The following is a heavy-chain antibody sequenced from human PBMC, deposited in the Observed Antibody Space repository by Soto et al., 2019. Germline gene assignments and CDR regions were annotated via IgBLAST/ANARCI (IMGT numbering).Heavy chain of an antibody. Sequence: PGGSLRLSCAASGFTFGSYAMSWVRQAPGKGLEWVSAISGSGGSTYYADSVKGRFTISRDNSKNTLYLQMNSLRAEDTAVYYCAKDRGALLAVAGRLAFFDYWGQGTLVTVSS. CDR1: GFTFGSYA. D-gene: IGHD6-19*01. CDR2: ISGSGGST. CDR3: AKDRGALLAVAGRLAFFDY. V-gene: IGHV3-23*01. J-gene: IGHJ4*02.